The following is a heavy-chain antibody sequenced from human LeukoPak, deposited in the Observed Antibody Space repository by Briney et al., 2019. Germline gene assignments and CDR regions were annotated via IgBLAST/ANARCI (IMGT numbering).Heavy chain of an antibody. Sequence: ASVKVPCKASGGAFSSYAISWVRQAPGQGLEWMGGIIPIFGTANYAQKFQGRVTITTDESTSTAYMELSSLRSEDTAVYYCARGDITMVRGAHFDYWGQGTLVTVSS. D-gene: IGHD3-10*01. CDR2: IIPIFGTA. J-gene: IGHJ4*02. CDR1: GGAFSSYA. CDR3: ARGDITMVRGAHFDY. V-gene: IGHV1-69*05.